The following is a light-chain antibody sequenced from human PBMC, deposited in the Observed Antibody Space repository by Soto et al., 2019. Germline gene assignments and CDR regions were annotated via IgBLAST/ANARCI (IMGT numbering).Light chain of an antibody. CDR1: QDISNY. CDR3: QQYDNLPAPT. CDR2: DAS. J-gene: IGKJ3*01. V-gene: IGKV1-33*01. Sequence: DIQMTQSPSSLSASVGDRVTITCQASQDISNYLNWYQQKPGKAPKLLIYDASNLETGVPSRFSGSGSGTDFTFTISSLQPEDIATYYCQQYDNLPAPTFGPGTKVDIK.